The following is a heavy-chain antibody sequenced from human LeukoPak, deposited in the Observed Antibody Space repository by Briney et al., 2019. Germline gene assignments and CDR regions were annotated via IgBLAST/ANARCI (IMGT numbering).Heavy chain of an antibody. D-gene: IGHD2-21*02. CDR2: ISGSGGST. CDR3: GRRPVNGVTAYWYFDL. J-gene: IGHJ2*01. Sequence: GGSLRLSCAASGFSSSSYAMSWVRQAPGKGLEWVSTISGSGGSTHYADSVKGRFSISRDNSKLTLYLQLNSLRADDTAVYYCGRRPVNGVTAYWYFDLWGRGTLVTVSS. V-gene: IGHV3-23*01. CDR1: GFSSSSYA.